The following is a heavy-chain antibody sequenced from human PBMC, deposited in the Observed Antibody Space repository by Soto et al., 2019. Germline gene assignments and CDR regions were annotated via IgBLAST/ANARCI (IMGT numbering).Heavy chain of an antibody. CDR3: ARGLYGSGSYYAFDI. V-gene: IGHV3-30*04. CDR2: ISYDGSNK. Sequence: GESLKISCAASGFTFSSYAMHWVRQAPGKGLEWVAVISYDGSNKYYADSVKGRFTISRDNSKNTLYLQMNSLRAEDTAVYYCARGLYGSGSYYAFDIWGQGTMVTVSS. J-gene: IGHJ3*02. D-gene: IGHD3-10*01. CDR1: GFTFSSYA.